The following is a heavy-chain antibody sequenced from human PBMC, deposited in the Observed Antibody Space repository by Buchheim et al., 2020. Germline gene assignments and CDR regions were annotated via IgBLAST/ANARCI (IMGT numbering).Heavy chain of an antibody. V-gene: IGHV1-2*06. J-gene: IGHJ6*02. CDR2: INPNSGGT. CDR3: ARRKAVGATTTYDYYYGMDV. D-gene: IGHD1-26*01. CDR1: GYTFTGYY. Sequence: QVQLVQSGAEVKKPGASVKVSCKASGYTFTGYYMHWVRQAPGQGLEWMGRINPNSGGTNYAQKFQGRVTMTRDTSISTAYMELSRLRSDDTAVYYCARRKAVGATTTYDYYYGMDVWGQGTT.